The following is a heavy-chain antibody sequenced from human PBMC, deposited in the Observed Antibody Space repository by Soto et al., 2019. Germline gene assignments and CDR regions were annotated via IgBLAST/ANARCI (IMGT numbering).Heavy chain of an antibody. CDR1: GYSFTSYW. J-gene: IGHJ6*01. D-gene: IGHD3-9*01. CDR2: IYPGDSDT. V-gene: IGHV5-51*01. CDR3: AREGYDILTGYYKTYYYYGMDV. Sequence: PGESRKISCKGSGYSFTSYWIGWVRQMPGKGLEWMGIIYPGDSDTRYSPSFQGQVTISADKSISTAYLQWSSLKASDTAMYYCAREGYDILTGYYKTYYYYGMDVWGQGTTVTVSS.